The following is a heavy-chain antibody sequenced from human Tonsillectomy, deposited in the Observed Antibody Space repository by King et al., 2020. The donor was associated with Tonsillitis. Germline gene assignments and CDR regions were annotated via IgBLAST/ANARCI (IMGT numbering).Heavy chain of an antibody. CDR2: ISYDGSNK. J-gene: IGHJ6*02. Sequence: QLVQSGGGVVQPGRSLRLSCAASGFTFSNYGMHWVRQAPGKGLEWVAVISYDGSNKYYADSGKGRFTISRDDSKNTLYLQGNSLRAEDTAVYYGAKEPGDVWGQGTTVTVSS. CDR1: GFTFSNYG. V-gene: IGHV3-30*18. CDR3: AKEPGDV.